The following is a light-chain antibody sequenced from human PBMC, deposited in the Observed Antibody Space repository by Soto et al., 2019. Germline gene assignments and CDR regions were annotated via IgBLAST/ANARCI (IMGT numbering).Light chain of an antibody. CDR2: AAT. CDR3: LREYNYSLP. CDR1: QGIGND. V-gene: IGKV1-6*02. J-gene: IGKJ4*01. Sequence: AIQMAQSPSSLSASVGDRVTITCRASQGIGNDVGWYQQKPGKAPKLLLYAATTLQSGVPSRFSGTRSGTDFTLTNSSLKPKDFAHYYCLREYNYSLPFGRGTQMAI.